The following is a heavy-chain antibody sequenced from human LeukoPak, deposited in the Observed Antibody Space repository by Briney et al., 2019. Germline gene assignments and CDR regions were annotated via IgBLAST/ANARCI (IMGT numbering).Heavy chain of an antibody. CDR1: GVTFSCYV. V-gene: IGHV3-23*01. CDR2: ISGSGGGT. Sequence: PGGSLRLSCEASGVTFSCYVMSWVRQAPGKGPEWVSGISGSGGGTYYADFVKGRFAISRDNSKNTLYLQMNSLRAEDAALYYCVQEGPRGLAFDVWGQGTRVTVSS. J-gene: IGHJ3*01. CDR3: VQEGPRGLAFDV.